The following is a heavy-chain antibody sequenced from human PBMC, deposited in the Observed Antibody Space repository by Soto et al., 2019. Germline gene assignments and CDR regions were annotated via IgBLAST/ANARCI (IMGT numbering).Heavy chain of an antibody. CDR1: GYTLTELS. D-gene: IGHD1-26*01. V-gene: IGHV1-24*01. J-gene: IGHJ5*02. CDR3: ATAFYSGSYYSWFDP. CDR2: FDPEDGET. Sequence: ASVKVSCKGSGYTLTELSMHCVRQAPGKGLEWMGGFDPEDGETIYAQKYQGRVTMTEDTSTDTADMELSSLRSEDTAVYYCATAFYSGSYYSWFDPWGQGTLVTVSS.